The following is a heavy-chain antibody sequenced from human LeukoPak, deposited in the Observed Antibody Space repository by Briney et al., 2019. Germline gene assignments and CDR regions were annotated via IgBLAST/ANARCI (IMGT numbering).Heavy chain of an antibody. CDR1: GFTFSSYA. CDR3: AREVVDYYDSSGYPDY. Sequence: GGSLRLSCAASGFTFSSYAMHWVRQAPGKGLEWVAVISYDGSNKYYADSVKGRFTISRDNSKNTLYLQMNSLRAEDTAVYYCAREVVDYYDSSGYPDYWGQGTLVTVSS. V-gene: IGHV3-30*04. CDR2: ISYDGSNK. J-gene: IGHJ4*02. D-gene: IGHD3-22*01.